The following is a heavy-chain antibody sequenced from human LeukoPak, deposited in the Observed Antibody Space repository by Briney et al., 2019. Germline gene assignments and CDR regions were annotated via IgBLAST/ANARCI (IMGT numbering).Heavy chain of an antibody. CDR2: TYFSGRN. D-gene: IGHD3-9*01. CDR3: TTYFAGAAAHFDP. J-gene: IGHJ5*02. Sequence: PSETLSLTCTVSGGSISSSSEYWGWLRQPPGKGLGWIGWTYFSGRNYYNPSLKRRATISVGTSNKEFSLNLRSVTAADRAVYYCTTYFAGAAAHFDPWGQGTLVTVSS. V-gene: IGHV4-39*01. CDR1: GGSISSSSEY.